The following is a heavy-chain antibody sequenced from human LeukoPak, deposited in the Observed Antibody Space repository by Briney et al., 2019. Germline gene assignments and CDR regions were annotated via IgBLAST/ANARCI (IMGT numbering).Heavy chain of an antibody. CDR1: GGSISSYY. Sequence: SETLSLTCTVSGGSISSYYWSWTRQPPGKGLEWIGYIYYSGSTNYNPSLKSRVTISVDTSKNQFSLKLSSVTAADMAVYYCARVAYYYDSSGYYYFDYWGQGTLVTVSS. J-gene: IGHJ4*02. CDR2: IYYSGST. CDR3: ARVAYYYDSSGYYYFDY. V-gene: IGHV4-59*01. D-gene: IGHD3-22*01.